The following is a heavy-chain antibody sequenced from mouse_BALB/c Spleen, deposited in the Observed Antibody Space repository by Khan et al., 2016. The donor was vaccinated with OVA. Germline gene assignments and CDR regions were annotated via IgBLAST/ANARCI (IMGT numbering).Heavy chain of an antibody. J-gene: IGHJ3*01. CDR1: GYSITSEYA. CDR3: ARKDYYDYDPFPY. CDR2: INYSGNT. D-gene: IGHD2-4*01. V-gene: IGHV3-2*02. Sequence: EVQLVESGPGLVKPSQSLSLTCTVTGYSITSEYAWNWIRQFPGNKLEWMGYINYSGNTRFNPSLKSRASITRDTSKNQFFPQLNSVTTEDTATYSGARKDYYDYDPFPYWGQGTLVTVSA.